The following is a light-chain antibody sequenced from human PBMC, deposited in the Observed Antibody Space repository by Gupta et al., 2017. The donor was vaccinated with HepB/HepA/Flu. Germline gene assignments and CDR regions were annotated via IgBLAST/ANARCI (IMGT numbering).Light chain of an antibody. V-gene: IGKV3-11*01. Sequence: ELVLTQSPATLALSPGERVALSCRARQNIRTSLAWYQHKPGQAPRLLIHDVSNRATGVPARFAGSGSGTDFTLAISSLEPEDFAVYYCQQRNTWPRTFGQGTKVEI. J-gene: IGKJ1*01. CDR3: QQRNTWPRT. CDR1: QNIRTS. CDR2: DVS.